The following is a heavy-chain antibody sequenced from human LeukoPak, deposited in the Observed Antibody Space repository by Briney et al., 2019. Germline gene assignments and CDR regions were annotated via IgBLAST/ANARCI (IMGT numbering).Heavy chain of an antibody. D-gene: IGHD5-12*01. CDR3: ATHRGGYAY. CDR1: GFTFSKAW. Sequence: GGSLRLSCAASGFTFSKAWMSWVRQAPGKGLEWVGRIKSESDGGATAYSAPVEGRFTFSRDDSKNTLYLQMNSLKTEDTGVYYCATHRGGYAYWGQGTLVTVSS. V-gene: IGHV3-15*01. J-gene: IGHJ4*02. CDR2: IKSESDGGAT.